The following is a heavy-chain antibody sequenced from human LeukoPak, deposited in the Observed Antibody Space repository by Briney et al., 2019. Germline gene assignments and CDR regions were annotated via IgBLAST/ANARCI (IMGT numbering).Heavy chain of an antibody. CDR3: ARQIVSEGAARPGFFDY. V-gene: IGHV4-39*01. Sequence: PSETLSLTCSVSGGSISSRSYSWGWFRQPPGKGLEWTGRSYYSGRTYDHPSLKSRVTISVDTSKNQFSLKLSSVTAADTAVYYCARQIVSEGAARPGFFDYWGQGTLVTVSS. D-gene: IGHD6-6*01. CDR1: GGSISSRSYS. J-gene: IGHJ4*02. CDR2: SYYSGRT.